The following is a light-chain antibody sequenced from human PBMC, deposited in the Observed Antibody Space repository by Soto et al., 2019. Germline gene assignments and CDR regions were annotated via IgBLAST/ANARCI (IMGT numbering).Light chain of an antibody. CDR3: SSYTSNNTFEVL. CDR1: SSDVGGYNY. Sequence: QSALTQPASVSGSPGQSITISCTGTSSDVGGYNYVSWYQHHPGKVPKLMIYEVSNRPSGVSNRFSGSKSGNTASLTISGLQAEDEADYYCSSYTSNNTFEVLFGGGTKLTVL. CDR2: EVS. J-gene: IGLJ2*01. V-gene: IGLV2-14*01.